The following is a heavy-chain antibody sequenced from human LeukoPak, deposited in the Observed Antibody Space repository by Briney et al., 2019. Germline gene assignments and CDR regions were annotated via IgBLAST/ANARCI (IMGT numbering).Heavy chain of an antibody. CDR2: IFPADSDT. CDR3: ASVYSSASWDY. D-gene: IGHD6-25*01. Sequence: GESLKISCRASGYSFSTYWIGWVRHMPGKGLEWMGVIFPADSDTRYSPSFQGQVTISADKSISTAYLQWSSLKASDTAMYYCASVYSSASWDYWGQGTLVTVSS. V-gene: IGHV5-51*01. J-gene: IGHJ4*02. CDR1: GYSFSTYW.